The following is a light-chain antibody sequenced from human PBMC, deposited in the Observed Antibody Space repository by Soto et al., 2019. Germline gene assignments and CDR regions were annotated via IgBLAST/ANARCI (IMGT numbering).Light chain of an antibody. CDR2: GAS. V-gene: IGKV3-15*01. J-gene: IGKJ1*01. Sequence: EIVLTQSPGTLSLSPGERATLYCRASQSVSSSYLAWYQQKPGQAPRLLIYGASTRATGIPARFSGSGSGTEFTLTISSLQSEDFAVYYCQQYNNWWTFGQGTKVDIK. CDR1: QSVSSSY. CDR3: QQYNNWWT.